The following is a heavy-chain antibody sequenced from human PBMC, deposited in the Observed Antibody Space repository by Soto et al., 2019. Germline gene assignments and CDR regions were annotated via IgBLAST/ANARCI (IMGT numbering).Heavy chain of an antibody. D-gene: IGHD3-22*01. CDR3: ARTYYYDSSGYPNKFEVDY. Sequence: EVQLLESGGGLVQPGGSLRLSCAASGFTFSSYAMTWVRQAPGKGLEWVSALSGSGVSTYYAGSVKGRFTISRDNSKNTRYLQMNSLRAEDTAVYDCARTYYYDSSGYPNKFEVDYWGQGTLVTVSS. V-gene: IGHV3-23*01. CDR2: LSGSGVST. J-gene: IGHJ4*02. CDR1: GFTFSSYA.